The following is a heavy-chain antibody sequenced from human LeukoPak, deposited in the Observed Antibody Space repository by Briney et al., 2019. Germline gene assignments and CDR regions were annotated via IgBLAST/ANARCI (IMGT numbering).Heavy chain of an antibody. CDR2: IYYSGST. J-gene: IGHJ4*02. CDR1: GGSISSSSYY. D-gene: IGHD3/OR15-3a*01. CDR3: AREEWTGSGPD. Sequence: SETLSLTCTVSGGSISSSSYYWGWIRQPPGKGLEWIGSIYYSGSTYYNPSLKSRVTISVDTSKNQFSLRLTSVTAADTAVYYCAREEWTGSGPDWGQGTLVIVSS. V-gene: IGHV4-39*07.